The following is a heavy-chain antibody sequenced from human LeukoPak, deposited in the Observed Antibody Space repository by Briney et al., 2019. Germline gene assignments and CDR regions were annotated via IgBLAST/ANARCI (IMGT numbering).Heavy chain of an antibody. Sequence: SEILSLTCTVSGGSISSGDYYWSWIRQPPGKGLEWIGYIYYSGSTYYNPSLKSRVTISVDTSKNQFSLKLSSVTAADTAVYYCARWFPTVTTYARPLSFDYWGQGTLVTVSS. V-gene: IGHV4-30-4*08. CDR3: ARWFPTVTTYARPLSFDY. D-gene: IGHD4-11*01. CDR1: GGSISSGDYY. J-gene: IGHJ4*02. CDR2: IYYSGST.